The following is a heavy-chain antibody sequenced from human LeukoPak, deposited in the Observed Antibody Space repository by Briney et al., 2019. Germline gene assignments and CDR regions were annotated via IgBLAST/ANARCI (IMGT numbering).Heavy chain of an antibody. D-gene: IGHD1-26*01. CDR3: ARGREPIPDDDAFDI. V-gene: IGHV1-46*01. CDR2: TNPSSGST. Sequence: ASVKVSCKASGYRFTRHYMHWVRQAPGQGLEWMGITNPSSGSTRYAQKFQGRVTMTRDTSTSTVYMEMSSLRSEDTAVYFCARGREPIPDDDAFDIWGQGTMVTVSS. J-gene: IGHJ3*02. CDR1: GYRFTRHY.